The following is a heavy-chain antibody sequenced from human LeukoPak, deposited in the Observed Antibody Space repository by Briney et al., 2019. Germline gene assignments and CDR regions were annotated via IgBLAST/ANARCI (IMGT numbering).Heavy chain of an antibody. V-gene: IGHV1-18*01. D-gene: IGHD3-22*01. CDR1: GYTFTTYG. CDR2: ISGYNGNT. J-gene: IGHJ4*02. Sequence: ASVKVSCKASGYTFTTYGISWVRQAPGQGLEWMGWISGYNGNTNYEQKLQGRVTMTTDTSTSTAYMELRSLRSDDTAVYYCARGAMIVVGVAYFDYWGQGTLLTVSS. CDR3: ARGAMIVVGVAYFDY.